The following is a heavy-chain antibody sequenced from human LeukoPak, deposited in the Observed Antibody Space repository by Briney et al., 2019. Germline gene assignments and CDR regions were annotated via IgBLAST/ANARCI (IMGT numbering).Heavy chain of an antibody. D-gene: IGHD1-26*01. CDR3: ARVIGGSGSPWAAFDI. CDR1: GYSISSGYY. J-gene: IGHJ3*02. CDR2: IYHSGST. V-gene: IGHV4-38-2*02. Sequence: SETLSLTCTVSGYSISSGYYWGWIRQPPGKGLEWIGSIYHSGSTYYNPSLKSRVTISVDTSKNQFPLKLSSVTAADTAVYYCARVIGGSGSPWAAFDIWGQGTMVTVSS.